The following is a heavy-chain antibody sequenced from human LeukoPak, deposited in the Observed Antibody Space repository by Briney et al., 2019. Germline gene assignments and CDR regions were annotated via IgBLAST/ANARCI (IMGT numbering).Heavy chain of an antibody. D-gene: IGHD6-13*01. CDR2: INPNSGGT. V-gene: IGHV1-2*02. CDR1: GYTFTGYY. J-gene: IGHJ4*02. Sequence: ASVKVSCKASGYTFTGYYMHWVRQAPGQGLEWMGWINPNSGGTNYAQKFQGRVTMARDTSISTAYMELSRLRSDDTAVYYCARGSRAAAGLFDYWGQGTLVTVSS. CDR3: ARGSRAAAGLFDY.